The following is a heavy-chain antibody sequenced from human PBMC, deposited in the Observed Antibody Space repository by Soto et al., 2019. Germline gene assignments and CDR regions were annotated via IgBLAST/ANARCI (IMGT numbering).Heavy chain of an antibody. J-gene: IGHJ6*02. V-gene: IGHV1-69*06. Sequence: ASVKVSCKASGGTFSSYAISWVRQAPGQGLEWMGGIIPIFGTANYAQKFQGRVTITADKSTSTAYKELSSLRSEDTAVYYCARVEPPTDVYSIFGVVPPYLYYGMDVWGQGTTVTVSS. CDR1: GGTFSSYA. CDR2: IIPIFGTA. D-gene: IGHD3-3*01. CDR3: ARVEPPTDVYSIFGVVPPYLYYGMDV.